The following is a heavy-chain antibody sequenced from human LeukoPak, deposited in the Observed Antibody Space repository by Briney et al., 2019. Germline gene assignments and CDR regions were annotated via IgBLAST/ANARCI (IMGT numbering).Heavy chain of an antibody. CDR2: IKHDESEK. CDR3: TRRLDD. Sequence: PGGSLRLYCAASGFSFNSDWMEWVRQAPGKGVEWVANIKHDESEKNYFLSLNSLFTISRHNAQNSLYLQINGLRVEDTAVYYCTRRLDDWGQGTLVTVSS. J-gene: IGHJ4*02. V-gene: IGHV3-7*01. CDR1: GFSFNSDW. D-gene: IGHD3-16*01.